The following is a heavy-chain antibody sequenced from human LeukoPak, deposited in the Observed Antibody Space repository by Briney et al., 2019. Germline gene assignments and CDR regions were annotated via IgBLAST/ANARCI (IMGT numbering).Heavy chain of an antibody. Sequence: SETLSLTXAVSGYSISSGYYWDWIRQPPGKGLERIGSIYHSGSTYYNPSLKSRVTISVDTSKNQFSLKLSSVTAADTAVYYCAGTTNHYYYYYMDVWGKGTTVTVSS. CDR1: GYSISSGYY. CDR2: IYHSGST. J-gene: IGHJ6*03. V-gene: IGHV4-38-2*01. D-gene: IGHD4-11*01. CDR3: AGTTNHYYYYYMDV.